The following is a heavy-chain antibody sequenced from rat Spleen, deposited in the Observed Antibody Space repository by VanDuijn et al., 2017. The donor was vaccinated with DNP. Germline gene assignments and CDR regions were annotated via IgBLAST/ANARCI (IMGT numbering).Heavy chain of an antibody. J-gene: IGHJ2*01. D-gene: IGHD3-8*01. V-gene: IGHV5-7*01. CDR1: GFIFSDHN. Sequence: EVQLVESGGGLVQPGRSLILSCTASGFIFSDHNMAWVRQAPKKGLEWVATISYDGSSTYYRDSVKGRFIISRNSAKSTLYLQMDSLRSDDTATYYCTSNPHVRTAAPFDYWGQGVMVTVSS. CDR3: TSNPHVRTAAPFDY. CDR2: ISYDGSST.